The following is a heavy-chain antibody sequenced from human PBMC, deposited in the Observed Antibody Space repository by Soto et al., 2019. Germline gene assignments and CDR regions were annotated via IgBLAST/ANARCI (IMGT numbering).Heavy chain of an antibody. CDR1: GGSFSGYY. CDR3: ARGSNKQLVPGSYYYYGMDV. Sequence: TSETLSLTCAVYGGSFSGYYWSWIRQPPGKGLEWIGEINHSGSTNYNPSLKSRVTISVDTSKNQFSLKLSSVTAADTAVYYCARGSNKQLVPGSYYYYGMDVWGQGTTVTVSS. D-gene: IGHD6-6*01. V-gene: IGHV4-34*01. J-gene: IGHJ6*02. CDR2: INHSGST.